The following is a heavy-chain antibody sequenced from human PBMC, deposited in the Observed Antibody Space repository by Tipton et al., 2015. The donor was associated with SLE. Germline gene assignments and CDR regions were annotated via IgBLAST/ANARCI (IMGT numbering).Heavy chain of an antibody. CDR3: ARWAGPTVNFDY. V-gene: IGHV4-59*01. CDR1: GGSISSYY. D-gene: IGHD4-11*01. Sequence: TLSLTCTVSGGSISSYYWSWIRQPPGKGLEWIGYIYYSGSTNYNPSLKSRVTISVDTPKNQFSLKLSSVTAADTAVYYCARWAGPTVNFDYWGQGTLVTVSS. CDR2: IYYSGST. J-gene: IGHJ4*02.